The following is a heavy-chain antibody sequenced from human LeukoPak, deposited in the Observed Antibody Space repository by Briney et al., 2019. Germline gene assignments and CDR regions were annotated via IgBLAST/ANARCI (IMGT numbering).Heavy chain of an antibody. D-gene: IGHD2-2*02. Sequence: SQTLSLTCTVSGGSVSSGGYYWSWIRQPPGKGLEWIGYIYHSGSTYYNPSLKSRVTISVDRSKNQFSLKLSSVTAADTAVYYCARGVVPAAIREGGDDYWGQGTLVTVSS. V-gene: IGHV4-30-2*01. CDR1: GGSVSSGGYY. CDR2: IYHSGST. CDR3: ARGVVPAAIREGGDDY. J-gene: IGHJ4*02.